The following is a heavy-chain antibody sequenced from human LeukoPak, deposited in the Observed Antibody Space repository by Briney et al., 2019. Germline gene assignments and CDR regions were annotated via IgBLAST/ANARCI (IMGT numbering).Heavy chain of an antibody. V-gene: IGHV4-59*01. CDR1: GGSLSSYY. J-gene: IGHJ4*02. CDR3: AREGYGDNYFDY. CDR2: IYYSGST. D-gene: IGHD4-17*01. Sequence: SETLSLTCPVSGGSLSSYYWSWIRQPPGKELEGIGYIYYSGSTNYNPSLKSRVTISVDTSKNQFSLKLSSVTAADTAVYYCAREGYGDNYFDYWGQGTLVTVSS.